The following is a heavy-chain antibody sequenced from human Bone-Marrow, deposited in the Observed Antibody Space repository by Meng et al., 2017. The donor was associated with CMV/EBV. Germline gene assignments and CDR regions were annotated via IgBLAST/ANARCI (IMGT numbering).Heavy chain of an antibody. CDR1: GGTFSSYA. Sequence: SVKVSCKASGGTFSSYAISWVRQAPGQGLEWMGGIIPIFGTANYAQKFQGRVTITTDESTSTAYMELSSLRSEDTAVYYCARDPRFLGATNYYYYYGMDVWGQGPTVTGSS. D-gene: IGHD3-3*01. CDR2: IIPIFGTA. CDR3: ARDPRFLGATNYYYYYGMDV. V-gene: IGHV1-69*05. J-gene: IGHJ6*01.